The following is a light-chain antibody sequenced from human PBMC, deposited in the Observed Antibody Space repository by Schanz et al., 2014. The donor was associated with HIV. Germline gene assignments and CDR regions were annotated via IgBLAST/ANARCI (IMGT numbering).Light chain of an antibody. CDR2: EGS. V-gene: IGLV2-23*01. Sequence: QFALTQPASVSGSPGQSITISCTGTSSDVGSYNLPSWYQQHPGKAPKLMIYEGSKRPSGVSNRFSGSKFDNTASLTVSGLHADDEAEYFCSSYTGINSVIFGGGTKLTVL. CDR1: SSDVGSYNL. J-gene: IGLJ2*01. CDR3: SSYTGINSVI.